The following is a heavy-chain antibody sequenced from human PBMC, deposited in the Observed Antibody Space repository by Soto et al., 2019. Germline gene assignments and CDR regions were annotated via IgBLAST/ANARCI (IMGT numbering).Heavy chain of an antibody. Sequence: AAEGTIRNYGVRCIRKELGTGLAWVSRINSDGSSTSYADSVKARFTNSRDNAKNTLYLQMNSLRAEDTAVYYRARGPSRRFNQMKRYYYHGRDVCCQGPTIT. D-gene: IGHD2-2*01. CDR3: ARGPSRRFNQMKRYYYHGRDV. CDR2: INSDGSST. J-gene: IGHJ6*02. V-gene: IGHV3-74*01. CDR1: EGTIRNYG.